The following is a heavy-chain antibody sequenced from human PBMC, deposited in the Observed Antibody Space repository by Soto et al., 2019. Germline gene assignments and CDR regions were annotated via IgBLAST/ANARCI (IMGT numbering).Heavy chain of an antibody. CDR3: ATGYYDSSGYYSFDY. D-gene: IGHD3-22*01. V-gene: IGHV4-4*02. CDR2: IYHSGST. Sequence: SETLSLTCAVSGGSISSSNWWSWVRQPPGKGLEWIGEIYHSGSTNYNPSLKSRVTISVDKSKNQFSLKLSSVTAADTAVYYCATGYYDSSGYYSFDYWGQGTLVTVSS. CDR1: GGSISSSNW. J-gene: IGHJ4*02.